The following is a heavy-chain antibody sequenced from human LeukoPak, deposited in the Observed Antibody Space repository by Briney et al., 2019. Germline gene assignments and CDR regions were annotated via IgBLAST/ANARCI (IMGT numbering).Heavy chain of an antibody. V-gene: IGHV3-49*04. CDR1: GFTLGGFV. CDR2: IRSKTYAWTT. J-gene: IGHJ4*02. D-gene: IGHD3-10*01. Sequence: GGSLRLSCTASGFTLGGFVMSRVRQAPGKGLEWVGFIRSKTYAWTTEYAASVKGRFTIARDDSKSIAYLQMNSLKPEDTAVYYCTRASRVFYFASGSFYKAGYYFDYWGQGTLVTVSS. CDR3: TRASRVFYFASGSFYKAGYYFDY.